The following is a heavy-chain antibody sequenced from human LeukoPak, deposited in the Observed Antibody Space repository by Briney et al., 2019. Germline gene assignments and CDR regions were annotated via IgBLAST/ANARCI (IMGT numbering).Heavy chain of an antibody. D-gene: IGHD6-13*01. V-gene: IGHV4-39*02. CDR1: GGSISSSSYY. CDR3: ARDNSGYSSSCYLFDY. Sequence: SETLSLTCTVSGGSISSSSYYWGWIRQPPGKGLEWIGSIYYSGSTYYNPSLKSRVTISVDTSKNQFSLKLSSVTAADTAVYYCARDNSGYSSSCYLFDYWGQGTLVTVSS. J-gene: IGHJ4*02. CDR2: IYYSGST.